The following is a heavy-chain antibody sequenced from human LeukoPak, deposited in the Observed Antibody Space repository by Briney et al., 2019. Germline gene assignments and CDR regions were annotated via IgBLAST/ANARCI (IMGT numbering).Heavy chain of an antibody. D-gene: IGHD3-22*01. CDR3: ARLLRMSYYDSGNFDY. CDR2: IYYSGST. J-gene: IGHJ4*02. V-gene: IGHV4-59*01. CDR1: GGSISSYY. Sequence: SETLSLTCTVSGGSISSYYWSWIRQPPGKGQEWIGYIYYSGSTNYNPSLKSRVTISVDTSKNQFSLKLSSVTAADTAVYYCARLLRMSYYDSGNFDYWGQGTLVTVSS.